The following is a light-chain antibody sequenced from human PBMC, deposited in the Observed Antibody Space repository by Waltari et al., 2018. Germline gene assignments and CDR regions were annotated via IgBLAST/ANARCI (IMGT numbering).Light chain of an antibody. CDR1: QGILTY. CDR2: GAT. CDR3: XQYNFYPVT. Sequence: DIQMTQSXSSLSAXLGDRVTITCRASQGILTYLAWFQQKPGKAPKSLIYGATSLQSGVPSRFSGSGSXTDFALTIFDLQPEDFXTXYCXQYNFYPVTFXXGXRLDIK. V-gene: IGKV1-16*01. J-gene: IGKJ5*01.